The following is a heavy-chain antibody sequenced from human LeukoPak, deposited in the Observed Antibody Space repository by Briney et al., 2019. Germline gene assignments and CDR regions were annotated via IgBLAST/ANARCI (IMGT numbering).Heavy chain of an antibody. CDR3: ARGRRQRLIKGYNWFDP. D-gene: IGHD6-25*01. CDR1: GDSISSYY. V-gene: IGHV4-34*01. Sequence: SETLSLTCTVSGDSISSYYWSWIRQPPGKGLEWIGEINHSGSTNYNPSLKSRVTISVDTSKNQFSLKLSSVSAADTAVYYCARGRRQRLIKGYNWFDPWGQGALVTVSS. J-gene: IGHJ5*02. CDR2: INHSGST.